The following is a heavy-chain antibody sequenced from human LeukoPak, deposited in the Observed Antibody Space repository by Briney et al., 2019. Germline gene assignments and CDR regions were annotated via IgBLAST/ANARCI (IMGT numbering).Heavy chain of an antibody. V-gene: IGHV4-59*01. CDR2: MYYSGST. J-gene: IGHJ5*02. Sequence: KTSETLSLTCTVSGGSISSYYWSWIRQPPGKGLEWVGYMYYSGSTNYNPSLKSRVTISVDTSKNQFSLKLSSVTAADTAVYYCARELGDLWSGYYTGNGWFDPWGQGTPVTVSS. CDR3: ARELGDLWSGYYTGNGWFDP. CDR1: GGSISSYY. D-gene: IGHD3-3*01.